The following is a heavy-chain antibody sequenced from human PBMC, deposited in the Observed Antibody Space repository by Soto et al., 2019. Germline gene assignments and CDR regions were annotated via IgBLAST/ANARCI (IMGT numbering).Heavy chain of an antibody. CDR3: TTDSYSSIIVVRFDY. D-gene: IGHD3-22*01. Sequence: GGSLRLSCAASGFTFSSDAMSWVRQAPGKGLEWVSAISGSGGSTYYADSVKGRFTISRDNSKNMVYLQMNSLKTEDTGIYYCTTDSYSSIIVVRFDYWGHGTLVTVSS. J-gene: IGHJ4*01. CDR1: GFTFSSDA. CDR2: ISGSGGST. V-gene: IGHV3-23*01.